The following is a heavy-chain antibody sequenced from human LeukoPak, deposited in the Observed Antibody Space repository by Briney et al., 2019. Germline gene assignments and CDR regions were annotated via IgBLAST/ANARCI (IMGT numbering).Heavy chain of an antibody. CDR2: IKQNGSEK. CDR1: GFTFSSYW. J-gene: IGHJ4*02. CDR3: ARTPPDVLLFLEWLLFTDY. V-gene: IGHV3-7*01. Sequence: GGSLRLSWAAAGFTFSSYWMSWGRQAPGEGLGRVASIKQNGSEKYYVDSVRGRVTISGDNAKNSLYLKMNSLREEETAVYYCARTPPDVLLFLEWLLFTDYWGQRTLVTPSS. D-gene: IGHD3-3*01.